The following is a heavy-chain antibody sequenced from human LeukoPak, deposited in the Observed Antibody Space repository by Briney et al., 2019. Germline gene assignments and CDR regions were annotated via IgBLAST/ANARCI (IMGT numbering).Heavy chain of an antibody. V-gene: IGHV1-8*01. Sequence: ASVKVSCKASGYTFTSYDINWVRQATGQGLEWMVWMNPNNGNTGYAQKFQGRVTMTRNTSISTAYMELSSLTSEDTAVYYCARGPQENKRYTSGWYVNYWGQGTLVTVSS. CDR2: MNPNNGNT. D-gene: IGHD6-19*01. J-gene: IGHJ4*02. CDR1: GYTFTSYD. CDR3: ARGPQENKRYTSGWYVNY.